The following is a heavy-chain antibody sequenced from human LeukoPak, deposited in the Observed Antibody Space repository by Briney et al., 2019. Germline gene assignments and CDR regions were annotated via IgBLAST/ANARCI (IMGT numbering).Heavy chain of an antibody. CDR2: ISYDGSTK. CDR3: AKDHAWIATFDY. Sequence: GGPLRFSCAASGFTFSSYGMPWVRQAPGKGLNGVAVISYDGSTKYYADSLKGRFPISRDNSKNTLYLQMNSLRAEDTAVYYCAKDHAWIATFDYWGQGTLVTVSS. J-gene: IGHJ4*02. V-gene: IGHV3-30*18. D-gene: IGHD3-16*01. CDR1: GFTFSSYG.